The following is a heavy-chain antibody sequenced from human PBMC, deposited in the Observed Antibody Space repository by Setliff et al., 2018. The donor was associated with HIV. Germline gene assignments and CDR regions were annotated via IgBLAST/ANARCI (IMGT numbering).Heavy chain of an antibody. Sequence: SETLSLTCAVYGGSFSAYSWSWIRQPPGKGLEWVGEIYHSGSTNYNTSLKGRVAMSVDKSKNQFSLKLSSVTAADTAVYYCARHDYYDSGGSLLGEYFQHWGQGTVVTVSS. V-gene: IGHV4-34*01. CDR3: ARHDYYDSGGSLLGEYFQH. CDR1: GGSFSAYS. CDR2: IYHSGST. D-gene: IGHD3-22*01. J-gene: IGHJ1*01.